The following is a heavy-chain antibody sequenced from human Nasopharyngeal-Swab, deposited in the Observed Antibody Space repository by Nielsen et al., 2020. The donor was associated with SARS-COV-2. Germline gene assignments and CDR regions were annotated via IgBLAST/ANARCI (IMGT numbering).Heavy chain of an antibody. J-gene: IGHJ6*03. CDR3: ARGQVSNYYYMDV. Sequence: LSLTCAASGFTFSSYWMHWVRQAPGKGLVWVSRINSDGRSTNYADSVKGRFTISRDNAKNTLYLQMNSLRAEDTAVYYCARGQVSNYYYMDVWGKGTTVTVSS. CDR1: GFTFSSYW. V-gene: IGHV3-74*01. CDR2: INSDGRST. D-gene: IGHD6-6*01.